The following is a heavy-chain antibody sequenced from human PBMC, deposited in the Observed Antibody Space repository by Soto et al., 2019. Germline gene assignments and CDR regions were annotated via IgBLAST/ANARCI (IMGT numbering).Heavy chain of an antibody. V-gene: IGHV4-39*02. CDR1: GGSISSSSYY. D-gene: IGHD3-3*01. CDR3: ARMGDFWSGPGELDP. CDR2: VYYNGFT. Sequence: QLQLRESGPGLVKPSETLSLTCTVSGGSISSSSYYWAWNRQSPGKGLEWIGSVYYNGFTYYNPSIKSRVTISVDTSKSHSSLKLPAETAADTAVYYCARMGDFWSGPGELDPWGQGTLVTVSS. J-gene: IGHJ5*02.